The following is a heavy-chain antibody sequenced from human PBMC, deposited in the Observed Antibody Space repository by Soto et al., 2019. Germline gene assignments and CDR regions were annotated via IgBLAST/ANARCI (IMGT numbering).Heavy chain of an antibody. CDR2: IYHTGNT. CDR1: GGSINSGGYS. CDR3: ARVERTLSTPFAYGMDV. V-gene: IGHV4-30-2*01. J-gene: IGHJ6*02. D-gene: IGHD2-2*01. Sequence: QLQLQESGSGLVKPSQTLSLTCTVSGGSINSGGYSWIWIRQPPGKGLEWIGYIYHTGNTFYNPCRQSRVTISVDQSKNQFSLSLGSVTAADTAMYYCARVERTLSTPFAYGMDVWGQGTTVTVSS.